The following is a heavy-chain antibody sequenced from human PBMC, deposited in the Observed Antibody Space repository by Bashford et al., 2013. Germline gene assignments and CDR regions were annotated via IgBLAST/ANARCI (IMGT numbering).Heavy chain of an antibody. J-gene: IGHJ3*02. Sequence: VRQASREGAGNGSSGIRGGGGHSFYAESVKGRFTISRDNSKSTLSLQMNSLRAEDTAVYYCARVRYYDSSEGAFHIWGQGTMVTVSS. CDR3: ARVRYYDSSEGAFHI. CDR2: IRGGGGHS. D-gene: IGHD3-22*01. V-gene: IGHV3-23*01.